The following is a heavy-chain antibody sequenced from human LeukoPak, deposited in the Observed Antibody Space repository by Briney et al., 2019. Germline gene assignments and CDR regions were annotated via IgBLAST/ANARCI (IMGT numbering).Heavy chain of an antibody. Sequence: PGGSLRLSCAASGVTLRNYARTWIRQAPGKGLQWVSVISVDGESTYYADSVRGRFTISRDNPKNTMYLQMNNLRAEDPAIYYCAKDRDCSSTGCYVFANWGQGTLVTVSS. CDR2: ISVDGEST. V-gene: IGHV3-23*01. CDR3: AKDRDCSSTGCYVFAN. CDR1: GVTLRNYA. J-gene: IGHJ4*02. D-gene: IGHD2-2*01.